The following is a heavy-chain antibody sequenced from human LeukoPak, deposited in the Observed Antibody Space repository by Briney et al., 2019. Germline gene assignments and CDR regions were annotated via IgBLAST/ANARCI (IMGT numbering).Heavy chain of an antibody. CDR1: GYSFTSYW. CDR2: IYPGDSDA. J-gene: IGHJ4*02. D-gene: IGHD2-2*01. V-gene: IGHV5-51*01. CDR3: ARPHTIDRSTKYYFDY. Sequence: GESLKISCKGSGYSFTSYWIGWVRQMPGKGLEWMGIIYPGDSDARYSPSFQGQVTISADKSINTAYLRWSSLKASDTAMFYCARPHTIDRSTKYYFDYWGQGTLVTVSS.